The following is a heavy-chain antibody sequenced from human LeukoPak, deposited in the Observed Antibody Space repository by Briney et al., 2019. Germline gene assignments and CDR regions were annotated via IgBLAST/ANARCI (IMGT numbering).Heavy chain of an antibody. D-gene: IGHD6-13*01. CDR2: IYHSGST. V-gene: IGHV4-4*02. J-gene: IGHJ4*02. CDR1: GDSISNSHW. CDR3: ARGSLRAAAGTGGY. Sequence: PSETLSLTCAVSGDSISNSHWWSWVRQPPGKGLEWLGEIYHSGSTNYNPSLKSRVTISVDKSKNQFSLKLSSVTAADTAVYYCARGSLRAAAGTGGYWGQGTLVTVSS.